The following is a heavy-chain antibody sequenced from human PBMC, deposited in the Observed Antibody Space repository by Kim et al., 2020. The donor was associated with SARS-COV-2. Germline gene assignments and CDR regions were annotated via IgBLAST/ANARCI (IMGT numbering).Heavy chain of an antibody. CDR3: AKGSIGHCSGAYCYPFDY. CDR2: ITIGGTDT. Sequence: GGSLRLSCAASGFTFSNYAMNWVRQAPGKGLEWISSITIGGTDTYFADSVKGQFTISRDSSKNTLYLQMNSLRAEDTAVYYCAKGSIGHCSGAYCYPFDYWGQGTLVTVSA. J-gene: IGHJ4*02. D-gene: IGHD2-15*01. CDR1: GFTFSNYA. V-gene: IGHV3-23*01.